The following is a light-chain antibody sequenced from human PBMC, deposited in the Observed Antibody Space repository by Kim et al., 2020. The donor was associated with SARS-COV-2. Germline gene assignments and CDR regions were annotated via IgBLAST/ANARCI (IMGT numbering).Light chain of an antibody. CDR3: QQYGTSPPLA. V-gene: IGKV3-20*01. CDR1: QRLSSDY. Sequence: PGESATHTCRASQRLSSDYLAWYQQKPDQAPRLLIYGASNRATGTPDRFSGSGSRTDFTLTISRLEPEDFAVYYCQQYGTSPPLAFGGGTKVDIK. J-gene: IGKJ4*01. CDR2: GAS.